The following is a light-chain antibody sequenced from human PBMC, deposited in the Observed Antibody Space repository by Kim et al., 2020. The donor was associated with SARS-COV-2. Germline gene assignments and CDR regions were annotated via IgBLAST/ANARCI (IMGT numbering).Light chain of an antibody. CDR3: QAWIASTV. V-gene: IGLV3-1*01. J-gene: IGLJ3*02. CDR2: HDT. CDR1: KLGDKY. Sequence: VSVSPGQTATITCSGDKLGDKYVCWYQQKPGQSPVLLIYHDTRRPSGIPERFSGSNSGDTATLTITETQAMDEADYYCQAWIASTVFGGGTRLTVL.